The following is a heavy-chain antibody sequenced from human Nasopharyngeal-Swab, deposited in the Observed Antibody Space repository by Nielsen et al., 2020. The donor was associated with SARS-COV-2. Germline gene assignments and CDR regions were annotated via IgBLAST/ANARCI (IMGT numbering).Heavy chain of an antibody. CDR1: GYTFTGYD. CDR3: ARYCSGGSCYPYYYYGMDV. D-gene: IGHD2-15*01. CDR2: MNPNSGNT. Sequence: SVHVSCKASGYTFTGYDIICVRQPTRQGLYWMGWMNPNSGNTVYAQKFQGRVTMTRNTSISTAYMELSSLRSEDTAVYYCARYCSGGSCYPYYYYGMDVWGQGTTVTVSS. V-gene: IGHV1-8*01. J-gene: IGHJ6*02.